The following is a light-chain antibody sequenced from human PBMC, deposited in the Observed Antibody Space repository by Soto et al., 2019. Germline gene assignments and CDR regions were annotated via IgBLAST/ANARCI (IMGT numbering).Light chain of an antibody. CDR2: TND. CDR3: AERHDILNCHT. Sequence: QSVLTQPPSASGTPGQTVTISCSGSSSNIGTSSVHWYKHLPGTAPKPLIYTNDQRPSGVPDRFSGSKSGTSASLAISGLQSEDVADYCCAERHDILNCHTFGAGPMVT. V-gene: IGLV1-44*01. J-gene: IGLJ1*01. CDR1: SSNIGTSS.